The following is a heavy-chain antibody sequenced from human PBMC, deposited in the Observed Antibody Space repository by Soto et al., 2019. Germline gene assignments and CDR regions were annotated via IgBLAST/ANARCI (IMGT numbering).Heavy chain of an antibody. J-gene: IGHJ5*02. D-gene: IGHD5-12*01. V-gene: IGHV1-18*01. CDR3: ARHHGPTTSENWFDP. CDR2: ISTYSGDT. CDR1: GYTLFTYD. Sequence: ASVKVSCKASGYTLFTYDISWVRQAPGQGLEWMGWISTYSGDTKYAQKFQGRVTMTTDTSTTTAYLELRSLRSDDTAVYYCARHHGPTTSENWFDPWGQGTLVTVSS.